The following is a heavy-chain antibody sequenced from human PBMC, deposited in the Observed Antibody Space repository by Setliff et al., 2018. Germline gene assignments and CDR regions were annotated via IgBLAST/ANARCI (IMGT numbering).Heavy chain of an antibody. V-gene: IGHV1-18*01. CDR1: GYTFTSFQ. CDR2: ISAYNGKT. D-gene: IGHD3-22*01. Sequence: ASVKVSCKASGYTFTSFQINWVRQAPGQGLEWMGWISAYNGKTKYAQKFQGRVTITTDTSTNTAYMEVRTLKSDDTAVYYCARINFYVSSGYYYAPDYWGPGTLVTVSS. J-gene: IGHJ4*02. CDR3: ARINFYVSSGYYYAPDY.